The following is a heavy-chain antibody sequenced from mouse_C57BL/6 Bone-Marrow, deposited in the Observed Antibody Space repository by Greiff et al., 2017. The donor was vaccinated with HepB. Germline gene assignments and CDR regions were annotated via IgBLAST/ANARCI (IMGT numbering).Heavy chain of an antibody. CDR1: GYTFTSYW. J-gene: IGHJ3*01. V-gene: IGHV1-69*01. Sequence: QVQLQQPGAELVMPGASVKLSCKASGYTFTSYWMHWVKQRPGQGLEWIGEIDPSDSYTNYNQKFKGKSTLTVDKSSSTAYMQLSSLTSEDSAVYYCARGVSEGFAYWGQGTLVTVSA. CDR3: ARGVSEGFAY. CDR2: IDPSDSYT.